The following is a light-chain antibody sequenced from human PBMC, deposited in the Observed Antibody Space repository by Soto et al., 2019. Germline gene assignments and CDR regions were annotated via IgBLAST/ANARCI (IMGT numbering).Light chain of an antibody. CDR3: AVWDDNLSGVV. J-gene: IGLJ2*01. CDR1: SSNIGNNY. CDR2: KIN. V-gene: IGLV1-47*01. Sequence: QSVLTQPPSVSAAPGQKVTISCSGSSSNIGNNYVSWYQQLPGTAPKLLIYKINQRPSGVPDRFSGSKSGTLASLAVSGLRSEDEADYYCAVWDDNLSGVVFGGGTKLTVL.